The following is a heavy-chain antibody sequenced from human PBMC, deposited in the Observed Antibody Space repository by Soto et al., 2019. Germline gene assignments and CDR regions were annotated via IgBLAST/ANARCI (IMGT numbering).Heavy chain of an antibody. CDR1: GFTFSGYW. D-gene: IGHD3-3*01. V-gene: IGHV3-7*01. Sequence: GGALRLSCAASGFTFSGYWMSWVRQAPGKGLEWVANIKQDGSEKYYVDSVKGRFTISRDNAKNSLYLQMNSRRAEDTAVYYCERDERWDYDFWSGYRYGYFDYWGQGTLVTVSS. J-gene: IGHJ4*02. CDR3: ERDERWDYDFWSGYRYGYFDY. CDR2: IKQDGSEK.